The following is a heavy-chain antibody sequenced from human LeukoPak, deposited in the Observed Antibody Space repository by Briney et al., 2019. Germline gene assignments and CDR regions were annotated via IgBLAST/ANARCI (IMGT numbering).Heavy chain of an antibody. V-gene: IGHV3-7*01. CDR1: RFTFSRYW. D-gene: IGHD6-13*01. Sequence: HPGGSLRLSCAASRFTFSRYWMSWVRQAPGKGLEWVANIKHDGLEKYSVDSVKGRFTISRDNAKNSLYLQMNSLRAEDTAVYYCARIAAAGHFDYWGQGTLVTVSS. CDR2: IKHDGLEK. J-gene: IGHJ4*02. CDR3: ARIAAAGHFDY.